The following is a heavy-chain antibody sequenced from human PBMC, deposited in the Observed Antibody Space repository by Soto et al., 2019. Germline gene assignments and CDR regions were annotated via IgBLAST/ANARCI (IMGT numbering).Heavy chain of an antibody. Sequence: ASVKVSCKASGYTFTSYGISWARQAPGQGLEWVGWISANNGNAHYARKLQGRVTLTTDTSTTTAYMELRSLRSDDTATYYCARKPMGAPVDDWGQGTLVTVSS. V-gene: IGHV1-18*01. D-gene: IGHD3-10*01. CDR3: ARKPMGAPVDD. J-gene: IGHJ4*02. CDR2: ISANNGNA. CDR1: GYTFTSYG.